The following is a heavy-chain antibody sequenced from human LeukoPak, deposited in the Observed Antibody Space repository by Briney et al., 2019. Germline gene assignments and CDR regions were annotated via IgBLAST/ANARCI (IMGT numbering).Heavy chain of an antibody. CDR2: MKQDGSEI. CDR1: GFTFSNYW. Sequence: GGSLRLSCAASGFTFSNYWMSWVRQAPGKGLEWVANMKQDGSEIYYADSVKGRFTIARDNAKNSLYLQMNNLRAEDTAVYYCAKREGYSIFDYWGQGTLVTVSS. D-gene: IGHD5-24*01. CDR3: AKREGYSIFDY. J-gene: IGHJ4*02. V-gene: IGHV3-7*03.